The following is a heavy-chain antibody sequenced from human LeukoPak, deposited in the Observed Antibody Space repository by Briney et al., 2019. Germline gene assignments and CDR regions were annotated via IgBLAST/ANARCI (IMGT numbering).Heavy chain of an antibody. V-gene: IGHV3-23*01. CDR1: GFTFSSYA. D-gene: IGHD3-10*01. Sequence: GGSLRLSCAASGFTFSSYAMSWVRQAPGKGLEWASAISGSGGSTYYADSAKGRFTISRDNSKNTLYLQMNSLRAEDTAVYYCAKLKTPPMVRGVKADAFDIWGQGTMVTVSS. J-gene: IGHJ3*02. CDR3: AKLKTPPMVRGVKADAFDI. CDR2: ISGSGGST.